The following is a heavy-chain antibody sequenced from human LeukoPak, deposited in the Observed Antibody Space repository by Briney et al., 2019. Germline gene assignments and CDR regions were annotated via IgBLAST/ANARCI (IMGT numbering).Heavy chain of an antibody. D-gene: IGHD3-16*01. CDR3: LYGGYFQH. CDR1: GFTFSSYW. CDR2: INSDETIS. V-gene: IGHV3-74*01. J-gene: IGHJ1*01. Sequence: GGSLRLSCAASGFTFSSYWMHWVRQVPNQGLMWVSRINSDETISEYVDSVNGRFTISRDNAKNTLYLQMNSLSAEDTAVYFCLYGGYFQHWGQGTLVTVSS.